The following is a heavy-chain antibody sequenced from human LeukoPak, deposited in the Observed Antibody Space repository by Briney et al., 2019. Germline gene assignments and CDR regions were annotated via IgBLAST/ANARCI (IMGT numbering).Heavy chain of an antibody. CDR2: IYPGDSDT. J-gene: IGHJ6*03. CDR3: ARHRITIFGVVRYMDV. CDR1: GYSFTSYW. V-gene: IGHV5-51*01. Sequence: GESLKISCKGSGYSFTSYWIGWVRQMPGKGLEWMGIIYPGDSDTRYSPSFQSQVTISADKSISTAYLQWSSLKASDTAMYYCARHRITIFGVVRYMDVWGKGTTVTVSS. D-gene: IGHD3-3*01.